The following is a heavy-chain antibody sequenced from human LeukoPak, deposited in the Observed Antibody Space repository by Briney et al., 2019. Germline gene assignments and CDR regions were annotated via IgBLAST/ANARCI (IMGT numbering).Heavy chain of an antibody. CDR2: ISAYNGNT. CDR1: GYTFTSYG. D-gene: IGHD2-2*01. J-gene: IGHJ3*02. V-gene: IGHV1-18*01. CDR3: ARGQTPRGGVVVPRGKPPPARNVFDI. Sequence: ASVKVSCKASGYTFTSYGISWVRQAPGQGLEWMGWISAYNGNTNYAQKLQGRVTMTTDTSTSTAYMELRSLRSDDTAVYYCARGQTPRGGVVVPRGKPPPARNVFDIWAKGTMVTFSS.